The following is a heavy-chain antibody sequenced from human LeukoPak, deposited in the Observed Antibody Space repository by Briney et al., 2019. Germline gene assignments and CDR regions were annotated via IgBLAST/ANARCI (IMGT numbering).Heavy chain of an antibody. CDR1: GFTLGTYI. V-gene: IGHV3-30-3*01. Sequence: PGGSLRLSCGASGFTLGTYIMHWVRQAPGKGLQWVAAVASDGSQTFYIESMRGRFTISRDNSKNTLYLQMNTLRAEDTAVYFCARERQDTIVHSGAFDIWGQGTMVTVSS. D-gene: IGHD3-10*01. CDR3: ARERQDTIVHSGAFDI. CDR2: VASDGSQT. J-gene: IGHJ3*02.